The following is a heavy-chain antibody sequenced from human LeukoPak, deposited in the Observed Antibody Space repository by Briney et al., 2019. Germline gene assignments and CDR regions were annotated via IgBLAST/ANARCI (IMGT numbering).Heavy chain of an antibody. V-gene: IGHV4-39*02. J-gene: IGHJ5*02. CDR1: GGSISSSSYY. D-gene: IGHD5-12*01. CDR2: IYYSGST. Sequence: SETLSLTCTVSGGSISSSSYYWGWIRQPPGKGLEWIGSIYYSGSTYYNPSLKSRVTISVDTSKSQFSLKLTSVTAADAAVYYCARDLGYSGFDWAPWGQGTLVTVSS. CDR3: ARDLGYSGFDWAP.